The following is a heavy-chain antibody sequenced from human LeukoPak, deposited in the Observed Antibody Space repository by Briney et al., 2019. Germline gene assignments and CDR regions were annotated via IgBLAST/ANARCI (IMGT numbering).Heavy chain of an antibody. Sequence: GASVKVSCKASGYTFTGYYMHWVRQAPGQGVEWMGWINPNRGGTNYSQKFQGTVPMTRDPSISTAYMELSRLRSDDTAVYYCARDAYCSSTSCYGWFDPWGQGTLVTVSS. V-gene: IGHV1-2*02. J-gene: IGHJ5*02. D-gene: IGHD2-2*01. CDR2: INPNRGGT. CDR3: ARDAYCSSTSCYGWFDP. CDR1: GYTFTGYY.